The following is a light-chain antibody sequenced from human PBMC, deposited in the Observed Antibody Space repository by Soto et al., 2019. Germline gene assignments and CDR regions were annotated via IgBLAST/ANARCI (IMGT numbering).Light chain of an antibody. J-gene: IGLJ1*01. CDR2: EVS. CDR1: SXDVGGYNS. V-gene: IGLV2-14*01. Sequence: QSALTQPASVSASPGQSITISCTGTSXDVGGYNSVSWYQHHPGKAPKLMIYEVSNRPSGVSDRFSGSKSGNTASLTISGLQAEDEADYYCSSYTNNTGLEYVFGTGTKVTVL. CDR3: SSYTNNTGLEYV.